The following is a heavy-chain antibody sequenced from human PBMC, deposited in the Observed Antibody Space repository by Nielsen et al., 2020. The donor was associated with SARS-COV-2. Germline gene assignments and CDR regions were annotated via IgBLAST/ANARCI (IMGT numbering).Heavy chain of an antibody. D-gene: IGHD3-10*01. CDR1: RFTFSSYA. CDR2: ISGSGGST. V-gene: IGHV3-23*01. Sequence: GESLKISCAASRFTFSSYAMSWVRQAPGKGLEWVSAISGSGGSTYYADSVKGRFTISRDNSKNTLYLQMNSLRAEDTAVYYCAKHFTMVRGRIDYWGQGTLVTVSS. J-gene: IGHJ4*02. CDR3: AKHFTMVRGRIDY.